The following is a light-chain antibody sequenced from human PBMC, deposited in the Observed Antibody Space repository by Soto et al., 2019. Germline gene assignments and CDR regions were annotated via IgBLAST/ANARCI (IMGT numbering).Light chain of an antibody. CDR3: LLSYSGALVV. Sequence: QTVVTQEPSLTVSPGGTVTLTCGSSTAAVTSGHYPYWFQQKPGQAPRTLIYDTSNKHSWTPARFSGSLLGGKAALTLSGAQPEDEAEYYCLLSYSGALVVFGGGTKLTVL. CDR2: DTS. V-gene: IGLV7-46*01. J-gene: IGLJ2*01. CDR1: TAAVTSGHY.